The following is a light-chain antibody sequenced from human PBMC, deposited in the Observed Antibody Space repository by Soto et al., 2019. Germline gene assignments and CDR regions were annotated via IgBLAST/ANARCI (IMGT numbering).Light chain of an antibody. CDR1: QSISSW. CDR2: KAS. Sequence: DIQMTQSPSTLSASVVDRVTITCRASQSISSWLAWYQQTPGKAPNLLIYKASSLESRGTSRFSSSGSGTKFTLTISSLQPDYFATYYCQQYNSYPLTFGGGTKVEIK. V-gene: IGKV1-5*03. CDR3: QQYNSYPLT. J-gene: IGKJ4*01.